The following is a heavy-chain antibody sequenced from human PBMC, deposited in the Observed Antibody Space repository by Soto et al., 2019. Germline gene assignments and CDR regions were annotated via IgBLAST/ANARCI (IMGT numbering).Heavy chain of an antibody. J-gene: IGHJ6*03. Sequence: PGESLKISWKGSGYSFTSYWIGWVRQMPGKGLEWMGIIYPGDSDTRYSPSFQGQVTISADKSISTAYLQWSSLKASDTAMYYCASRAGQLGDDYYYMDVWGKGTTVTVSS. D-gene: IGHD6-6*01. V-gene: IGHV5-51*01. CDR2: IYPGDSDT. CDR1: GYSFTSYW. CDR3: ASRAGQLGDDYYYMDV.